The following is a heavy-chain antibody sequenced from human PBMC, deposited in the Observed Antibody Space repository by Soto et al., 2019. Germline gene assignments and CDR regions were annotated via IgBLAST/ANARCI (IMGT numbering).Heavy chain of an antibody. V-gene: IGHV2-5*02. D-gene: IGHD3-22*01. Sequence: QITLKESGPTQVKPTQSLTLTCSVSGFSPSTSGVGVGWIRQPPGKALEWLALIYWDDDKRYTPSLRTSLTITKDTSKNQVVLIMTNMDPADTATYYCAHNHYYDTNVWGQGTLVTVSS. CDR1: GFSPSTSGVG. CDR3: AHNHYYDTNV. J-gene: IGHJ4*02. CDR2: IYWDDDK.